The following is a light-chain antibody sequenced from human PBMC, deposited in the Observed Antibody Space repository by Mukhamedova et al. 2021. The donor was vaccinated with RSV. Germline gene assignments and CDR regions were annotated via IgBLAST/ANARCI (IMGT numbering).Light chain of an antibody. Sequence: EYMGTLSCRASQSVSSYLAWYQQKPGQAPRLLIYGASSRATGIPDRFSGSGSGTDFTLTISSLEPEDFAVYYCQQRSNWPPFTFGPGT. CDR3: QQRSNWPPFT. CDR2: GAS. V-gene: IGKV3-11*01. J-gene: IGKJ3*01. CDR1: QSVSSY.